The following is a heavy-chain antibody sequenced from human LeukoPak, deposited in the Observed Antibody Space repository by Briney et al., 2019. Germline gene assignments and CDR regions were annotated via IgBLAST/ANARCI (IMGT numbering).Heavy chain of an antibody. J-gene: IGHJ4*02. CDR3: ARGRVSRGVIDY. Sequence: SETLSLTCAVYGGSFSGYYWSWIRQPPGKGLEWIGEINHSGSTNYNPSLKSRVTISVDTSKSQFSLKLSSVTAADTAVYYCARGRVSRGVIDYWGQGTLVTVSS. CDR1: GGSFSGYY. V-gene: IGHV4-34*01. D-gene: IGHD3-10*01. CDR2: INHSGST.